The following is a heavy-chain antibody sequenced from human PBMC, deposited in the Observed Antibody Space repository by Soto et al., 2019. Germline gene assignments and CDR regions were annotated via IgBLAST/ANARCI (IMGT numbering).Heavy chain of an antibody. Sequence: QVQLVESGGGVVQPGRSLRLSCAASGFTFSRDGMHWVRQAPGKGLEWVAVIWNDGSNENYVDSVKGRFTISRDNSKNTLYLQMNSLRAEDTAVYYCARDSGNAPFDIWGQGTMVTVSS. J-gene: IGHJ3*02. D-gene: IGHD3-10*01. V-gene: IGHV3-33*01. CDR2: IWNDGSNE. CDR1: GFTFSRDG. CDR3: ARDSGNAPFDI.